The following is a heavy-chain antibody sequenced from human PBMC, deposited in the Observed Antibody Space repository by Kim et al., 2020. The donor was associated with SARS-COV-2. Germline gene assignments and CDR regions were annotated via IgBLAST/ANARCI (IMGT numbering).Heavy chain of an antibody. CDR3: TRGVVTATAYNWFDP. J-gene: IGHJ5*02. CDR2: IRSKANNYAT. CDR1: GFTFSGSA. V-gene: IGHV3-73*01. Sequence: GGSLRLSCAASGFTFSGSAMHWVRQASGKGLEWIGRIRSKANNYATAYAASVKGRFTISRDDSKNTAYLQMNSLKTEDTAVYYCTRGVVTATAYNWFDPWGQGTLVTVST. D-gene: IGHD2-21*02.